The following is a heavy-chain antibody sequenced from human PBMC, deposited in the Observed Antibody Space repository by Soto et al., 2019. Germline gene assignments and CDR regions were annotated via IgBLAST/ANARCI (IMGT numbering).Heavy chain of an antibody. CDR1: GFTFSDYD. CDR3: GSSSAHYYYGMDV. J-gene: IGHJ6*02. D-gene: IGHD6-6*01. CDR2: IGAARDP. V-gene: IGHV3-13*05. Sequence: GGSLRLSCTASGFTFSDYDMHWVRQAAGKGLEWVSTIGAARDPYYTGSVKGRFTISRENARNSMFLQMNSLRAEDTAVYYCGSSSAHYYYGMDVWGQGTTVTVSS.